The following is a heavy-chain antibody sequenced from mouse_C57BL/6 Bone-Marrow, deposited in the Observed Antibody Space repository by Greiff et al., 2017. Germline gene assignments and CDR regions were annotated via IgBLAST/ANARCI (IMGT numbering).Heavy chain of an antibody. J-gene: IGHJ2*01. Sequence: QVQLQQPGAELVMPGASVKLSCKASGYTFTSYWMHWVKQRPGQGLEWLGEIDPSDSYTNYNQKFKGKSTLTVDKSSSTSYMQLSILTSEDSAVYYCARSRVPYLDYWGQGTTLTVSS. CDR3: ARSRVPYLDY. CDR1: GYTFTSYW. V-gene: IGHV1-69*01. CDR2: IDPSDSYT.